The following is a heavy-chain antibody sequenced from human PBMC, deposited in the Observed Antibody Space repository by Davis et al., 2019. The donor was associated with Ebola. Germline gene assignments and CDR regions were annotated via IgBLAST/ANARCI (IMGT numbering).Heavy chain of an antibody. D-gene: IGHD3-10*01. CDR3: ARAPSGAGPFDH. CDR1: GGYISNYY. CDR2: SHYSGST. Sequence: MPSETLSLTCTVSGGYISNYYWSWIRQPPGKGLEWIGVSHYSGSTKSNPSLKSRATISLDTSEKQFSLNLNSVTAADTAVYYCARAPSGAGPFDHWGQGALVTVSS. V-gene: IGHV4-59*01. J-gene: IGHJ4*02.